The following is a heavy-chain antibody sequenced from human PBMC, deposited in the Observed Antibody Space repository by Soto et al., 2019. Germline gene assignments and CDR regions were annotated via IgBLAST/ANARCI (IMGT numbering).Heavy chain of an antibody. D-gene: IGHD5-18*01. CDR1: VFSVTSFGSY. CDR2: VFFMGNT. V-gene: IGHV4-39*01. J-gene: IGHJ4*02. Sequence: SDTLSLTCRVSVFSVTSFGSYWCFFRQGPGKCLEWIGDVFFMGNTCYNADLKARLTISLDTSNDQFSLRLSSVTAADTAFYFCVSLTSRIDADSYGRSKYMDKWGQGTLVTVSS. CDR3: VSLTSRIDADSYGRSKYMDK.